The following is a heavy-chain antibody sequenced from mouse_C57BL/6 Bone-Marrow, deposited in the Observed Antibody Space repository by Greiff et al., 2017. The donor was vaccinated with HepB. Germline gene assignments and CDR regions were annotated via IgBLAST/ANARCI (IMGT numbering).Heavy chain of an antibody. D-gene: IGHD1-1*01. V-gene: IGHV5-6*01. CDR3: ARQIYGSSWGYFDV. J-gene: IGHJ1*03. CDR1: GFTFSSYG. Sequence: EVNLVESGGDLVKPGGSLKLSCAASGFTFSSYGMSWVRQTPDKRLEWVATISSGGSYTYYPDSVKGRFTISRDNAKNTLYLQMSSLKSEDTAMYYCARQIYGSSWGYFDVWGTGTTVTVSS. CDR2: ISSGGSYT.